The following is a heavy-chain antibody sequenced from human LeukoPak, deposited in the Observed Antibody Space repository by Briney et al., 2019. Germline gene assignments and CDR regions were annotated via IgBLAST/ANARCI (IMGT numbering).Heavy chain of an antibody. D-gene: IGHD3-3*01. V-gene: IGHV4-39*01. CDR1: GGSISSSSYY. CDR2: IYYSGST. Sequence: SETLSLTCTVSGGSISSSSYYWGWIRQPPGKGLEWIGSIYYSGSTYYNPSLKSRVTISVDTSKNQFSLKLSSVTAADTAVYYCARLGGDFWSDFYGMDVWGQGTRSPSP. J-gene: IGHJ6*02. CDR3: ARLGGDFWSDFYGMDV.